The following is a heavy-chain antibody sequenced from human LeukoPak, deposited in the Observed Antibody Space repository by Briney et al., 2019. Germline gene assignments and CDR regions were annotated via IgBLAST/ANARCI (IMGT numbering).Heavy chain of an antibody. Sequence: KSSETLSLTCTVSGGSISTSNYYWGWIRQPPGKGLEWIGNIFYSGSTYYSPSLRSRVTISLDTSRNQFSLKLNSVTAADTAVYYCARTLTTYYYDSSGYHLRHDAFDIWGQGTMVTVSS. D-gene: IGHD3-22*01. CDR1: GGSISTSNYY. V-gene: IGHV4-39*07. J-gene: IGHJ3*02. CDR3: ARTLTTYYYDSSGYHLRHDAFDI. CDR2: IFYSGST.